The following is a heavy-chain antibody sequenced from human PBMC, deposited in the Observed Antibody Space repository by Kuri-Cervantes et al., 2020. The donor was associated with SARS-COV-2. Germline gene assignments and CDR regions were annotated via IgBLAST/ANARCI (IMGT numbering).Heavy chain of an antibody. CDR1: GFTFSGHW. J-gene: IGHJ6*02. D-gene: IGHD2-2*01. Sequence: GESLKISCAASGFTFSGHWIHWVRQAPGKGLVLVSRINPDGSYTNNADSVKGRFTLSRDNAKNMLFLQMNSLRAEDTAVYYCAKGSYCSSTSCPYGMDVWGQGTTVTVSS. CDR2: INPDGSYT. CDR3: AKGSYCSSTSCPYGMDV. V-gene: IGHV3-74*01.